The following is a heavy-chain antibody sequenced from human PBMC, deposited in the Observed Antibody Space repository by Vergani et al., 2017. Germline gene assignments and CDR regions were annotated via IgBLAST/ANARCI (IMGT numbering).Heavy chain of an antibody. V-gene: IGHV3-74*01. Sequence: EVQLVESGGGLVPPGRSLRLSCAASGFSFGDYAMTWVRQAPGKGLMWVSRINSYWDSTSYADSVKGRFTISRDNAKNTLYLQMDSLRAEDTAVYYCARDGWELLDYFYYLVVWVKGTTVTVSS. CDR2: INSYWDST. CDR1: GFSFGDYA. CDR3: ARDGWELLDYFYYLVV. J-gene: IGHJ6*03. D-gene: IGHD1-26*01.